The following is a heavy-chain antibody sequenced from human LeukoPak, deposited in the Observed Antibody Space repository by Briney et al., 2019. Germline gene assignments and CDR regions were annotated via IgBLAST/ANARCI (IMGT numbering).Heavy chain of an antibody. CDR3: ARAAVAATRHSPGRYYYYGMDV. CDR2: INHSGST. D-gene: IGHD2-15*01. V-gene: IGHV4-34*01. J-gene: IGHJ6*04. Sequence: SETLSLTCAVYGGSFSGYYWSWIRQPPGKGLQLIGEINHSGSTNYNPSLKSRVTISVDTSKNQFSLKLSSVTAADTAVYYCARAAVAATRHSPGRYYYYGMDVWGKGTTVTVSS. CDR1: GGSFSGYY.